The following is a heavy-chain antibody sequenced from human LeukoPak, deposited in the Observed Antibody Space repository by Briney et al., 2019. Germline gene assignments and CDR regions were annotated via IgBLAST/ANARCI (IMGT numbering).Heavy chain of an antibody. CDR3: AKGGATVIDY. CDR2: INSDGIST. J-gene: IGHJ4*02. Sequence: GGSLRLSCAASGFTFSSYWMHWVRQAPGKGLVWVSRINSDGISTSYADSVKGRFAISRDNAKNTLYLQMNSLRADDTAVYYCAKGGATVIDYWGQGTLVTVSS. D-gene: IGHD4-17*01. V-gene: IGHV3-74*01. CDR1: GFTFSSYW.